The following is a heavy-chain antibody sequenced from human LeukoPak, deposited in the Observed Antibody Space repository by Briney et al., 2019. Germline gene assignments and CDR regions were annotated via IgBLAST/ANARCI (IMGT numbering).Heavy chain of an antibody. CDR3: ARDNEGDDNGIDI. Sequence: PGTSLRLSCTASGFTFSSYGIHWARQAPGKGLEWVAVITSDGSHKYYLDSVKGRFTISRDNSKNTLYLQMNNLRAEDTAVYYCARDNEGDDNGIDIWGQGTMVTVSS. D-gene: IGHD2-8*01. CDR1: GFTFSSYG. V-gene: IGHV3-33*01. CDR2: ITSDGSHK. J-gene: IGHJ3*02.